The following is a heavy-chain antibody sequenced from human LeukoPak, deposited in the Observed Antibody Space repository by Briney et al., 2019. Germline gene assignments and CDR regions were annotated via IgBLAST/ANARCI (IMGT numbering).Heavy chain of an antibody. CDR2: INHSGST. V-gene: IGHV4-34*01. D-gene: IGHD3-10*01. J-gene: IGHJ2*01. CDR3: ARGRGHGSGSYYNPRYWYFDL. Sequence: SETLSPTCAVYGGSFSGYYWSWIRQPPGKGLEWIGEINHSGSTNYNPSLKSRVTISVDTSKNQFSLKLSSVTAADTAVYYCARGRGHGSGSYYNPRYWYFDLWGRGTLVTVSS. CDR1: GGSFSGYY.